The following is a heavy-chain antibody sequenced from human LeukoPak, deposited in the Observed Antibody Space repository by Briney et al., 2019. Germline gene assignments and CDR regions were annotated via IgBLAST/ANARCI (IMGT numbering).Heavy chain of an antibody. CDR3: ARVASSSWFTWFGP. CDR2: IRQDGGEM. D-gene: IGHD6-13*01. CDR1: GFTFSNLW. J-gene: IGHJ5*02. V-gene: IGHV3-7*04. Sequence: AGGSLRLSCAASGFTFSNLWMSWVRQTPGKGLEWVVNIRQDGGEMYYVDSVKGRFTISRDNAKNSLYLQMNSLRAEDTAVYYCARVASSSWFTWFGPWGQGTLVTVSS.